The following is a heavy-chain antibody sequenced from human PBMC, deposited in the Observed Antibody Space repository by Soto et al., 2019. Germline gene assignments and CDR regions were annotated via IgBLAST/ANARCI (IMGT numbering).Heavy chain of an antibody. CDR3: AKSWAIAVAGNSVPYYYYMDV. J-gene: IGHJ6*03. D-gene: IGHD6-19*01. CDR1: GFTFSSYA. CDR2: ISGSGGST. V-gene: IGHV3-23*01. Sequence: GGSLRLSCAASGFTFSSYAMSWVRQAPGKGLEWVSAISGSGGSTYYADSVKGRFTISRDNSKNTLYLQMNSLRAEDTAVYYCAKSWAIAVAGNSVPYYYYMDVWGKGTTVTVSS.